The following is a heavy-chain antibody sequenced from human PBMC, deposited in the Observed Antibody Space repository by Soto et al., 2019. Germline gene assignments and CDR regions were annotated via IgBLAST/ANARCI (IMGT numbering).Heavy chain of an antibody. Sequence: ASVKVSCKASGGTFSSYTISWVRQAPGQGLEWMGRIIPILGIANYAQKFQGRVTITADKSTSTAYMELSSLRSEDTAVYYCAREGDYGGPPGAFDIWGQGTMVTVSS. CDR2: IIPILGIA. D-gene: IGHD4-17*01. V-gene: IGHV1-69*04. CDR1: GGTFSSYT. J-gene: IGHJ3*02. CDR3: AREGDYGGPPGAFDI.